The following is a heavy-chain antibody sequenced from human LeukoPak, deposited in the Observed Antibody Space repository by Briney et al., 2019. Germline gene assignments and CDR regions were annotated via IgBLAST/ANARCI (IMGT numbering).Heavy chain of an antibody. CDR1: GFTFRSYS. CDR2: ISSDGSST. Sequence: GGSLRLSCAASGFTFRSYSMNWVRQVPGKGLVWVSRISSDGSSTRYADSVKGRFTISRDNAKNTLYLQMNSLRAEDTAVYYCTRTAYSDYSLGFWGQGTLVTVSS. CDR3: TRTAYSDYSLGF. J-gene: IGHJ4*02. D-gene: IGHD5-12*01. V-gene: IGHV3-74*01.